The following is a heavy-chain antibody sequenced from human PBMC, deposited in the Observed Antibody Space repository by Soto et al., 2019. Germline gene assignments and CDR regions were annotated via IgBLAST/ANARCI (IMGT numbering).Heavy chain of an antibody. J-gene: IGHJ6*02. V-gene: IGHV1-18*01. CDR3: AMVDVYVTPSPQDV. CDR1: GYTFSNYG. CDR2: INAYNGNT. Sequence: ASVKVSCKASGYTFSNYGIHWVRQAPGQRLEWMGLINAYNGNTNYAQNLQGRLTLTTDTSTTTAYMELRSLRSNDTAIYYCAMVDVYVTPSPQDVWGQGTTVTVSS. D-gene: IGHD3-16*01.